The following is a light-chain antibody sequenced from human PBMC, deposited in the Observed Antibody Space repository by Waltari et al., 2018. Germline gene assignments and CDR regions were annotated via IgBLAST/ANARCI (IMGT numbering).Light chain of an antibody. CDR3: QQRSSWPT. CDR2: DAS. J-gene: IGKJ4*01. V-gene: IGKV3-11*01. Sequence: LSLSPGERATLSCRASQSVSSHLAWYQQKLGQAPRLLIYDASNRATGIPARFSGSGSGTDFTLTISSLEVDDFAVYYCQQRSSWPTFGGGTKVEIK. CDR1: QSVSSH.